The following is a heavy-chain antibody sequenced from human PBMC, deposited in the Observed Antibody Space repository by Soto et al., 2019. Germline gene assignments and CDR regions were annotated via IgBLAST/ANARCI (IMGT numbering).Heavy chain of an antibody. CDR1: GYTFTNYD. Sequence: QVQLVQSGAEVKKPGASVKVSCKASGYTFTNYDINWVRQATGQGLEWMGWMNPNSGNTGYAQKFQGRVTMTRNTAISTAYMELSSLTSEDTAVYYCARYDSSSLLLDYWGQGTLVTVSS. V-gene: IGHV1-8*01. J-gene: IGHJ4*02. D-gene: IGHD6-13*01. CDR2: MNPNSGNT. CDR3: ARYDSSSLLLDY.